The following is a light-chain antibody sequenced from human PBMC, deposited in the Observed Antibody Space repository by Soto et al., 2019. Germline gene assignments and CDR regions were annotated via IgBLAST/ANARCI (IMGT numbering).Light chain of an antibody. V-gene: IGKV3-20*01. Sequence: ETGLTQSPGTLSLSPGEGVTLSCRASQSVRYLAWYQQKPGQAPRLLIYGASSRATGIPDRFRGSGSRTDLTLTLSTLESEYIAAYYCQPYDSSPTSWTFG. J-gene: IGKJ1*01. CDR2: GAS. CDR1: QSVRY. CDR3: QPYDSSPTSWT.